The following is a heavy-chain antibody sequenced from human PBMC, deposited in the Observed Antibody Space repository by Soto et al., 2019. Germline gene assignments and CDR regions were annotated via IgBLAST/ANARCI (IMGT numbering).Heavy chain of an antibody. J-gene: IGHJ4*02. Sequence: EVQLLESGGILVHPGGSLRLSCAASGFTFSSYAMTWVRQAPGKGLEWVSAISGRGDSTYYADSVKGRFTISRDQSNNTLYLQMHSLRAEETAVYFCAKERDNGADRYYFDDWGQGTLVTVSS. CDR3: AKERDNGADRYYFDD. CDR1: GFTFSSYA. V-gene: IGHV3-23*01. CDR2: ISGRGDST. D-gene: IGHD2-8*01.